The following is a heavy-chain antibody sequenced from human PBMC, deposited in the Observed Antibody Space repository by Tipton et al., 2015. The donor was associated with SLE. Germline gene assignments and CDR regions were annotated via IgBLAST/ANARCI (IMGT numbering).Heavy chain of an antibody. Sequence: GSLRLSCAASGLTLRGYEMNWVRPAPGKGLEWVSYIMSSGYTIYYEESVKGRFTMSRDDAKNSLYLQMNSLSAEDTAVYYCARDGGSLEDYMDVWGKGTPVTVSS. CDR3: ARDGGSLEDYMDV. CDR2: IMSSGYTI. D-gene: IGHD1-26*01. J-gene: IGHJ6*03. V-gene: IGHV3-48*03. CDR1: GLTLRGYE.